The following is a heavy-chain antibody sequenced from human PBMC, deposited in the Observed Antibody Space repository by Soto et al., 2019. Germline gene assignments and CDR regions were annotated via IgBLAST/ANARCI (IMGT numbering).Heavy chain of an antibody. V-gene: IGHV4-61*01. CDR1: GGSVSSGSYY. D-gene: IGHD2-2*01. J-gene: IGHJ4*02. CDR3: ARPYCSSTTCYSPPDY. Sequence: SETLSLTCTVSGGSVSSGSYYWSWIRQPPGKGLEWIGYIYYSGSTKYNPSLKSRVTISVDTSKNQFSLKLSSVTAADTAMYYCARPYCSSTTCYSPPDYWGQGTLVTVSS. CDR2: IYYSGST.